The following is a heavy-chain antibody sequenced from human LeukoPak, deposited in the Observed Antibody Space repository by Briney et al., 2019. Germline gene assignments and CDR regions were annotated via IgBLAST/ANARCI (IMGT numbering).Heavy chain of an antibody. Sequence: GGSLRLSCAASGFTLDDYGMSWVRQAPEKGREWVAGINWNGGSTGYADSVKGRFTIYRDNAKNSLYLQMNSLRAEDTALYYCARAWGSGYGRYYYMDVWGKGTTVTVSS. J-gene: IGHJ6*03. CDR2: INWNGGST. CDR1: GFTLDDYG. D-gene: IGHD5-12*01. CDR3: ARAWGSGYGRYYYMDV. V-gene: IGHV3-20*04.